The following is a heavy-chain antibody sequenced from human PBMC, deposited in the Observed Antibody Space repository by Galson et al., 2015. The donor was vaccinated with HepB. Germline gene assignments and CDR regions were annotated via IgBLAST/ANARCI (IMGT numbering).Heavy chain of an antibody. CDR1: GYTFTGYY. CDR2: INPNSGGT. J-gene: IGHJ5*02. CDR3: ARGWNCTNGVCYFAEGVWFDP. Sequence: SVKVSCKASGYTFTGYYMHWVRQAPGQGLEWMGWINPNSGGTNYAQKFQGWVTMTRDTSISTACMELSRLRSDDTAVYYCARGWNCTNGVCYFAEGVWFDPWGQGTLVTVSS. V-gene: IGHV1-2*04. D-gene: IGHD2-8*01.